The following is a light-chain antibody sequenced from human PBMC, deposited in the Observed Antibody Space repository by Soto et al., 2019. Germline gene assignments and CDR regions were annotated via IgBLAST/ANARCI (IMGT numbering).Light chain of an antibody. CDR2: DVS. V-gene: IGLV2-8*01. Sequence: QSALTQPPSASGSPGQSVTLSCTGTSSDVGGYNYVSWYQQPPGKAPKLMIYDVSKRPSGVPDRFSGSRSGNTASLTVSGLQAEDEADYYCSSYAGGNNLVFGGGTKVTVL. J-gene: IGLJ2*01. CDR3: SSYAGGNNLV. CDR1: SSDVGGYNY.